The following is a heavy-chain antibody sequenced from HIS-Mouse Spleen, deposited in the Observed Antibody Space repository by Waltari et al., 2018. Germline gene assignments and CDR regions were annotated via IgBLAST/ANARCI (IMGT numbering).Heavy chain of an antibody. CDR3: AKVLAHIAGADY. V-gene: IGHV3-30*18. CDR1: GFTFSSYG. CDR2: ISYDGSNK. Sequence: QVQLVESGGGVVQPGRSLRLSCAASGFTFSSYGMHWVRQAPGKGLEGVAVISYDGSNKYYADSVKGRFTISRDNSKNTLYLQMNSLRAEDTAVYYCAKVLAHIAGADYWGQGTLVTVSS. J-gene: IGHJ4*02. D-gene: IGHD6-13*01.